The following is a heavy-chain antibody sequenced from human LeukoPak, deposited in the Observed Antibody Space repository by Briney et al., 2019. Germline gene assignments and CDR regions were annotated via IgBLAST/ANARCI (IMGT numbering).Heavy chain of an antibody. CDR2: IYYSGST. Sequence: SETLSLTCTVSGGSISSSSYYWGWIRQPPGKGLEWIGSIYYSGSTYYNPSLKSRVTISVDTSKNQFSLKLSSVTAADTAVYYCARGLVHDTSGYYSDYWGQGTLVTVSS. J-gene: IGHJ4*02. D-gene: IGHD3-22*01. CDR3: ARGLVHDTSGYYSDY. V-gene: IGHV4-39*01. CDR1: GGSISSSSYY.